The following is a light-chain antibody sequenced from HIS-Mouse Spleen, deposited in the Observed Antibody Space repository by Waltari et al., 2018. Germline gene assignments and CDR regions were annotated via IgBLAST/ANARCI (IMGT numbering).Light chain of an antibody. CDR1: SSTIGAGSD. CDR2: GNS. J-gene: IGLJ3*02. Sequence: QSVLTQPPSVSGAPGQRVTISCTGSSSTIGAGSDVHWYQHLPGTAPKLLIYGNSNRPSGVPDRFSGSKSGTSASLAITGLQAEDEADYYCQSYDSSLSGWVFGGGTKLTVL. CDR3: QSYDSSLSGWV. V-gene: IGLV1-40*01.